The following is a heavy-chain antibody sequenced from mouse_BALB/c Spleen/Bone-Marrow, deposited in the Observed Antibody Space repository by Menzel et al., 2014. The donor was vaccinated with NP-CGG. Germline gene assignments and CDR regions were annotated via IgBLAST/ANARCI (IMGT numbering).Heavy chain of an antibody. CDR3: ARLNYGNPFAY. CDR1: GYTFTSYT. Sequence: VQLQQSAAELARPGASVKMSCKASGYTFTSYTMHWVKQRPGQGLEWIGYINPSSGYTDYNQKFNDKTTLTADKSSSTAYMQLSSLTSEDSAVYYCARLNYGNPFAYWDQGTLVTVSA. D-gene: IGHD2-1*01. J-gene: IGHJ3*01. CDR2: INPSSGYT. V-gene: IGHV1-4*02.